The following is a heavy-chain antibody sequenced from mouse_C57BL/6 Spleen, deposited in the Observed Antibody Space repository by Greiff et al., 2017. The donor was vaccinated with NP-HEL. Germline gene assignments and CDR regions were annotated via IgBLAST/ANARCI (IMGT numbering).Heavy chain of an antibody. CDR3: ARSLGYGNYFDY. Sequence: QVQLKQPGAELVKPGASVKLSCKASGYTFTSYWMHWVKQRPGRGLEWIGRIDPNSGSTNYNEKFKSKATLTVDKSSSTAYMQLSSLTSEDSAVYYCARSLGYGNYFDYWGQGTTLTVSS. D-gene: IGHD2-10*02. V-gene: IGHV1-62-3*01. CDR2: IDPNSGST. CDR1: GYTFTSYW. J-gene: IGHJ2*01.